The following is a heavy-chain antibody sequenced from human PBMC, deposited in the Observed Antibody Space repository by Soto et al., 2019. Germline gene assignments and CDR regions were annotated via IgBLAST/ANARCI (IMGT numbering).Heavy chain of an antibody. CDR2: IYYSGST. CDR1: GGSISSGGYY. J-gene: IGHJ6*02. CDR3: ARDRRELPYYYYGMDV. Sequence: QVQLQESGPGLVKPSQTLSLTCTVSGGSISSGGYYWSWIRQHPGKGLEWIGYIYYSGSTYYNPSLESRVTISVDTSKNQFSLKLSSVTAADTAVYYCARDRRELPYYYYGMDVWGQGTTVTVSS. D-gene: IGHD1-26*01. V-gene: IGHV4-31*03.